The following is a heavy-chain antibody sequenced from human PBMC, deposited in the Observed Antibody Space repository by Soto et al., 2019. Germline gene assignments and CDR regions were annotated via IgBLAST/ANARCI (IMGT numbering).Heavy chain of an antibody. CDR3: VRLSGSGYRTLGY. CDR1: DVSFSSDYY. V-gene: IGHV4-39*01. CDR2: VSYSGNT. Sequence: QLQLQESGPGLVKPSETLSLTCTVSDVSFSSDYYWGWIRQPPGKGLEWIGTVSYSGNTYYKTSLKSRVTISVDTSKSQFSLNLTSVTAADTAVYYCVRLSGSGYRTLGYWGQGILVTVSS. J-gene: IGHJ1*01. D-gene: IGHD3-22*01.